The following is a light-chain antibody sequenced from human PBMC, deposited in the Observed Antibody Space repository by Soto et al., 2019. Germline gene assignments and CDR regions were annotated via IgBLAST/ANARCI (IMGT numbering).Light chain of an antibody. CDR3: HQRTNWPSIT. CDR1: QSVSNY. CDR2: GAS. J-gene: IGKJ5*01. Sequence: EIVLTQSPATLSLSPGETATLSCRASQSVSNYLAWYQHKPGQAPRLLIYGASNRATGVSARISGSGSGRDFSLTINSLEPEASAVYYCHQRTNWPSITFGQGTRLEI. V-gene: IGKV3-11*02.